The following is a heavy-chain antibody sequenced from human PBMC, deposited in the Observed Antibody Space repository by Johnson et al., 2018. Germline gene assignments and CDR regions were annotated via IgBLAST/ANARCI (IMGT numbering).Heavy chain of an antibody. V-gene: IGHV1-69*01. CDR3: ARDRRVRGYSYGYYYYYGMDV. Sequence: QVQLVESGAEVKKPGSSVKVSCKASGGTFSSYAISWVRQAPGQGLEWMGGIIPIFGTANYAQKFQGRVTITADESTSTAYRELSSLRSEDTAVYYCARDRRVRGYSYGYYYYYGMDVWGQGTTVTVSS. CDR1: GGTFSSYA. CDR2: IIPIFGTA. D-gene: IGHD5-18*01. J-gene: IGHJ6*02.